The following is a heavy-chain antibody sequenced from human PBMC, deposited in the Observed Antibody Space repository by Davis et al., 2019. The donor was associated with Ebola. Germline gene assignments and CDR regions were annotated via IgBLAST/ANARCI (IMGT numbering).Heavy chain of an antibody. V-gene: IGHV1-18*01. Sequence: ASVKNSCKASGYNFTSYGISWGRSAPGQRLEWMGWISAYNGKTNYAQKLQGRVNMTTATSPSTAYMVLRSLRSDDTSVYYCSRDRGVVAFWSGYYTFYYYYMDVWCKGTTVTVSS. CDR3: SRDRGVVAFWSGYYTFYYYYMDV. D-gene: IGHD3-3*01. CDR2: ISAYNGKT. CDR1: GYNFTSYG. J-gene: IGHJ6*03.